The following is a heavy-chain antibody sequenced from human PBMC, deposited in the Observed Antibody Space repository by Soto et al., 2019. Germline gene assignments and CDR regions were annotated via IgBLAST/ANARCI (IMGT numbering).Heavy chain of an antibody. V-gene: IGHV4-4*02. J-gene: IGHJ4*02. CDR2: AYHSGST. D-gene: IGHD3-10*01. Sequence: QLQLQESGPGLVRPSGTLSLTCAVSGGFTSTNNWWSWVRQPPGKGLEWIGDAYHSGSTEYNPSLKCRVSISVDKSKNQISLKLTSATAADTAVYYCARRPPSSYYGGSGTFDYWGQGTLVTVSS. CDR1: GGFTSTNNW. CDR3: ARRPPSSYYGGSGTFDY.